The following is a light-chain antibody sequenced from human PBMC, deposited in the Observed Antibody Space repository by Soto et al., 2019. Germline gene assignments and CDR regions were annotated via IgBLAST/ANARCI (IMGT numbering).Light chain of an antibody. Sequence: EIVLTQSPGTQSLSPGERATLSCRARQSVSGSYLAWYQQKPGQSPRLLIHDTSSRATGIPDRFSGSGSGTDFTLTISRLEPEDFAVYYCQQYGTRPWTFGQGTKVESK. J-gene: IGKJ1*01. V-gene: IGKV3-20*01. CDR3: QQYGTRPWT. CDR1: QSVSGSY. CDR2: DTS.